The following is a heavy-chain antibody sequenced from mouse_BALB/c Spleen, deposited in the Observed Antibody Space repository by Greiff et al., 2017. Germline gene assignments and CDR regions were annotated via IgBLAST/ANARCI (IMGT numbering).Heavy chain of an antibody. D-gene: IGHD2-4*01. Sequence: EVQGVESGGGLVKPGGSLKLSCAASGFTFSSYAMSWVRQTPEKRLEWVASISSGGSTYYPDSVKGRFTISRDNARNILYLQMSSLRSEDTAMYYCARGGGYDYDVAYWGQGTLVTVSA. CDR1: GFTFSSYA. CDR2: ISSGGST. V-gene: IGHV5-6-5*01. CDR3: ARGGGYDYDVAY. J-gene: IGHJ3*01.